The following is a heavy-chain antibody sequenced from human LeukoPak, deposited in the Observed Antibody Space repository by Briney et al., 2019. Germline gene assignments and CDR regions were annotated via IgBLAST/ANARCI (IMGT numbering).Heavy chain of an antibody. Sequence: GGSLRLSCAASGFTFSNCAMSWVRQAPGKGLGWVSAIGGSDGVTPYADSVKGRFTVYRDNSKNTLYLEMSNLRVEDTALYYCAKRPNSDSGSYYFDHWGQGTLVTVSS. V-gene: IGHV3-23*01. J-gene: IGHJ4*02. D-gene: IGHD3-10*01. CDR3: AKRPNSDSGSYYFDH. CDR1: GFTFSNCA. CDR2: IGGSDGVT.